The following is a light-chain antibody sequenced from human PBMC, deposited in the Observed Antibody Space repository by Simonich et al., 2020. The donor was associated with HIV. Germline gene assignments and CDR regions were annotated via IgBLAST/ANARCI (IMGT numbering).Light chain of an antibody. CDR2: RDN. V-gene: IGLV1-47*01. Sequence: QSVLTQPPSASGTPGQRVTISCSGSSSNIGSNYVYWYQQLPGTAPKLLLYRDNQRPSGVPDRCSGSKSGTSASLAISGLRSDDEADYYCAAWDGSLSGVVFGGGTKLTVL. J-gene: IGLJ2*01. CDR1: SSNIGSNY. CDR3: AAWDGSLSGVV.